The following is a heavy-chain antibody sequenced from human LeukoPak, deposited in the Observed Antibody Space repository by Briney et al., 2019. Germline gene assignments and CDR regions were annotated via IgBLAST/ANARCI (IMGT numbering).Heavy chain of an antibody. D-gene: IGHD6-25*01. CDR1: GFTVSSNY. V-gene: IGHV3-66*01. CDR2: TYSGGST. CDR3: ARDLHSPAAMEGY. Sequence: GGSLRLSGAVSGFTVSSNYTSWVRQGPGKGLEWVSVTYSGGSTYYADSAKGRFTLSRDTSKTTVLLQMDSLRAQDTAVYYCARDLHSPAAMEGYWGQGTLVTVSS. J-gene: IGHJ4*02.